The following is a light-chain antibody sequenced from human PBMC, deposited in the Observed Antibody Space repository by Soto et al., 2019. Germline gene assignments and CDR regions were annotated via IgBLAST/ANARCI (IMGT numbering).Light chain of an antibody. V-gene: IGKV2-28*01. Sequence: DLVMTQSPLSLPVTPGEAASISCRSSQSLLDRHGYNYLDWYVQKPGQSPQLLICMSSNRSSGVPDRFSGSGSGTDFTLKISNVEAEDVGVYYCMQALETSYTFGQGTKLEIK. CDR2: MSS. J-gene: IGKJ2*01. CDR3: MQALETSYT. CDR1: QSLLDRHGYNY.